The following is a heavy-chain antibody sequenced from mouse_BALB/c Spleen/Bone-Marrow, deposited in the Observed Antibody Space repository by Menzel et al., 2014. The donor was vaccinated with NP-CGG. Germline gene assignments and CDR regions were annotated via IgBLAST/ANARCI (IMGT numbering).Heavy chain of an antibody. D-gene: IGHD2-3*01. CDR3: ARDDGYHEGAMDY. Sequence: EVQLQESGPGLVKPSQTVSLTCTVTGISITTGNYRWNWIRQFPGNKLEWIGYVYYNGIITYNPSLTSRTTITRDTSKNQFFLEMNSLTAEDTATYYCARDDGYHEGAMDYWGQGTSVTVSS. CDR1: GISITTGNYR. J-gene: IGHJ4*01. CDR2: VYYNGII. V-gene: IGHV3-5*02.